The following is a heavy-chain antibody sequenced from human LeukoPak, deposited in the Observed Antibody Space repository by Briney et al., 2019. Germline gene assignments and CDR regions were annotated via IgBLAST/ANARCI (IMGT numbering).Heavy chain of an antibody. J-gene: IGHJ3*02. D-gene: IGHD3-10*01. CDR1: GVSIDSYY. V-gene: IGHV4-59*01. CDR3: ARARIRGMYDAFDI. Sequence: KPSETLSLTCTVSGVSIDSYYWNWIRQPPGKGLEWIGYIHYNGGTNYNPSLQSRVTTPVDTSKHQVSLRLSSVTAADTAVYYCARARIRGMYDAFDIWGQGTMVTVSS. CDR2: IHYNGGT.